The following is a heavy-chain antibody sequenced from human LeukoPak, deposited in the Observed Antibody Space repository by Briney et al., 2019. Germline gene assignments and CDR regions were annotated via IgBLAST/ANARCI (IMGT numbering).Heavy chain of an antibody. CDR3: AKDGQTGEWELEH. CDR1: GFTFTRHA. V-gene: IGHV3-23*01. Sequence: PGGSLRLSCAASGFTFTRHAMTWVSQAPGKGLDYVSTITGSGSSTYYANSVKGRFTVSRDNSKNTVYLQMNSLRVDDTAIYYCAKDGQTGEWELEHWGQGTLVTVSS. CDR2: ITGSGSST. D-gene: IGHD7-27*01. J-gene: IGHJ1*01.